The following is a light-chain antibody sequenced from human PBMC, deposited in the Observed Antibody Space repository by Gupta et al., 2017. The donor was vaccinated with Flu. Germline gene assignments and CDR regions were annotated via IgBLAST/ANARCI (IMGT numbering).Light chain of an antibody. J-gene: IGLJ2*01. CDR1: SSNIGINH. V-gene: IGLV1-51*01. CDR2: DND. Sequence: QSVLTQPPSVSAAPGQKVTISCSGSSSNIGINHVSWYQLLPGTAPKLLIYDNDKRPSQIPDRFSGSKSGTSATLDITGLQTGDEADYYCGTWDDNLSVVVFGGGTKVAV. CDR3: GTWDDNLSVVV.